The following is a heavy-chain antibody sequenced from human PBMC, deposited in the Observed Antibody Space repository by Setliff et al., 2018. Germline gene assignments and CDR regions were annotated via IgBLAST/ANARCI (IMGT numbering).Heavy chain of an antibody. Sequence: SETLSLSCTVSGGSISRGSYDWSWIRQPAGKGLEWIGRIYTSGSTNYNPSLKSRVTISVDTSKNQFSLKLSSVTAADTAVYYCARTLLLSPYYFDYWGQGTPVTVSS. CDR1: GGSISRGSYD. CDR3: ARTLLLSPYYFDY. D-gene: IGHD2-21*01. J-gene: IGHJ4*02. CDR2: IYTSGST. V-gene: IGHV4-61*02.